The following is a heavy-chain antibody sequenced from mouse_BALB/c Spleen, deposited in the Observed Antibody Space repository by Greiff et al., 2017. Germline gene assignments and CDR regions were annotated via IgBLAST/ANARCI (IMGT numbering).Heavy chain of an antibody. CDR3: TIYDYDVWFAY. CDR1: GYTFTSYW. V-gene: IGHV1-5*01. Sequence: EVQLQQSGTVLARPGASVKMSCKASGYTFTSYWMHWVKQRPGQGLEWIGAIYPGNSDTSYNQKFKGKAKLTAVTSTSTAYMELSSLTNEDSAVYYCTIYDYDVWFAYWGQGTLVTVSA. CDR2: IYPGNSDT. J-gene: IGHJ3*01. D-gene: IGHD2-4*01.